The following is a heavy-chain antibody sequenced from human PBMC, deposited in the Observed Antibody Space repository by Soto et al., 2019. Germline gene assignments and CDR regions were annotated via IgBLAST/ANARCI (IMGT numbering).Heavy chain of an antibody. D-gene: IGHD6-13*01. CDR1: GFTFSSYS. J-gene: IGHJ4*02. V-gene: IGHV3-21*01. CDR3: ARDGLAYSSSLNFDY. Sequence: GGSLRLSCAASGFTFSSYSMNWVRQAPGKGLEWVSFISSISSYIYYADSVKGRFTISRDNAKNSLYLQMNSLRAEDTAVYYCARDGLAYSSSLNFDYWGQGTLVTVSS. CDR2: ISSISSYI.